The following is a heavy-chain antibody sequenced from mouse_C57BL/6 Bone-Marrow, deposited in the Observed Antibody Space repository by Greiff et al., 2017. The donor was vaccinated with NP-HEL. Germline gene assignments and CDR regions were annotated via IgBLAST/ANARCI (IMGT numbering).Heavy chain of an antibody. CDR1: GYTFTSYW. CDR2: IDPSDSYT. V-gene: IGHV1-69*01. J-gene: IGHJ2*01. CDR3: ARWDYGSNFDY. Sequence: QVQLQQPGAELVMPGASVKLSCKASGYTFTSYWMHWVKQRPGQGLEWIGEIDPSDSYTNYNQKFKGKSPLTVDKSSSTAYMQLSSLTSEDSAVYYCARWDYGSNFDYWCQGTTLTVSS. D-gene: IGHD1-1*01.